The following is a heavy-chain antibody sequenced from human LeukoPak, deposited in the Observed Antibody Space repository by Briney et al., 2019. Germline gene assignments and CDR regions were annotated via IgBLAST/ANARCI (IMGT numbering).Heavy chain of an antibody. J-gene: IGHJ4*02. V-gene: IGHV3-23*01. CDR2: ISGSGTNT. D-gene: IGHD5-18*01. Sequence: GGSLRLSCTASGFTFSSYAMNWVRQAPGKGLEWVSGISGSGTNTYYADSVKGRFTISRDNSKNTLYMQMNSLRAEDTAVYYCAKGDKPVIAMVKFDYWGQGTLVTVSS. CDR3: AKGDKPVIAMVKFDY. CDR1: GFTFSSYA.